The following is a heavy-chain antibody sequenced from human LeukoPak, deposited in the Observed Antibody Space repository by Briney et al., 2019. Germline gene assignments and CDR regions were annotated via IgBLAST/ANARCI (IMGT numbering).Heavy chain of an antibody. CDR3: ARALDDFGDYYFEY. J-gene: IGHJ4*02. CDR1: GGSISSYY. V-gene: IGHV4-4*07. D-gene: IGHD4-17*01. Sequence: SETLSLTCTVSGGSISSYYWSWIRQPAGKGLEWIGRIYTSGSTNYNPSLKNRVTMSVDTSKNQFSLKLSSVTAADTAVYYCARALDDFGDYYFEYWGQGTLVTVSS. CDR2: IYTSGST.